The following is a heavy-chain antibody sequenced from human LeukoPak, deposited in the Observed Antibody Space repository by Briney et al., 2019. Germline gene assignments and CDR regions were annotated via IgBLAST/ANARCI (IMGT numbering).Heavy chain of an antibody. D-gene: IGHD6-13*01. J-gene: IGHJ6*02. V-gene: IGHV3-23*01. CDR1: GFTFSNYA. CDR2: ISGSGGGT. Sequence: GGSLRLSCEASGFTFSNYAMNWVRQAPGKGLEWVSTISGSGGGTYYADSVKGRFTISRDNSKNTLYLQMNSLRAEDTAVYYCAKDATSSPGYSSSWYYDYYYGMDVWGQGTTVTVSS. CDR3: AKDATSSPGYSSSWYYDYYYGMDV.